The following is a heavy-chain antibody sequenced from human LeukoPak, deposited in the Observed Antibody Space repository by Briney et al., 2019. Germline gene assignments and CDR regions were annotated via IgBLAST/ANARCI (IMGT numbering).Heavy chain of an antibody. D-gene: IGHD6-13*01. J-gene: IGHJ3*02. CDR3: ARVNLNGSSWYGPAAFDI. V-gene: IGHV4-59*01. Sequence: PSETLSLTCTVSGGSISSYYWSWIRQPPGKGLEWMGYIYYSGSTNYNPSLKSRVTISVDTSKNQFSLKLSSVTAADTAVYYCARVNLNGSSWYGPAAFDIWGQGTMVTVSS. CDR2: IYYSGST. CDR1: GGSISSYY.